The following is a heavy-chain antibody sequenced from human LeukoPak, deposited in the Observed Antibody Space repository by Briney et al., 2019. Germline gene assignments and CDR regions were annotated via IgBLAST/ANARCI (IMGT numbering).Heavy chain of an antibody. D-gene: IGHD5-12*01. CDR3: ARDSWLRSSRHDAFDI. J-gene: IGHJ3*02. CDR1: GGSFSGYS. Sequence: SETLSLTCAVYGGSFSGYSWTWIRQPPGKGLEWIGEMSHSGYPNYNPSLKSRVTISVDTSKNQFSLKLSSVTAADTAVYYCARDSWLRSSRHDAFDIWGQGTMVTVSS. V-gene: IGHV4-34*01. CDR2: MSHSGYP.